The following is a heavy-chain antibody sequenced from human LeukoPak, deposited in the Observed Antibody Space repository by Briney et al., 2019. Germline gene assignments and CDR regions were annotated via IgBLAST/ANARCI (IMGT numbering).Heavy chain of an antibody. J-gene: IGHJ4*02. Sequence: GGSLRLSCAASGFTVSSNYMSWVRQAPGKGLEWVSVIYSGGSTYYADSVKGRFTISRDNSKNTLYLQMNRLRPEDAAVYYCAKAPVTTCRGAFCYPFDYWGLGTLVTVSS. D-gene: IGHD2-15*01. CDR2: IYSGGST. CDR1: GFTVSSNY. CDR3: AKAPVTTCRGAFCYPFDY. V-gene: IGHV3-53*01.